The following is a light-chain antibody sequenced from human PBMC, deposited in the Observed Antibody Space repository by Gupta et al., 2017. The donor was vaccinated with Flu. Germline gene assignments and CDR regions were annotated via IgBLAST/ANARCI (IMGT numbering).Light chain of an antibody. CDR3: QQYGNSSLYI. J-gene: IGKJ2*01. V-gene: IGKV3-20*01. Sequence: IVLTQSPGTLSLSPGERATLSCRASQTINNNYLAWYQQKPGQAPRLLIYAASSRAAGIPDSFSGSGSGTDFTLTITRLEPEDFAVYYCQQYGNSSLYIFGQGTKMEIK. CDR2: AAS. CDR1: QTINNNY.